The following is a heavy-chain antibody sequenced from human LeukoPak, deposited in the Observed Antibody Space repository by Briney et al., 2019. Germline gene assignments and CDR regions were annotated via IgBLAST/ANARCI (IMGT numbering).Heavy chain of an antibody. Sequence: PGESLRLSCAASGFTFSSYAMSWVRQAPGKGLEWVSTISGSGGGTFYADSVKGRFTISRDNSKNTLYLQMNSLRAEDTAVYYCAKGNWGPLYYFDYWGQGTLVTVSS. CDR2: ISGSGGGT. D-gene: IGHD7-27*01. J-gene: IGHJ4*02. V-gene: IGHV3-23*01. CDR1: GFTFSSYA. CDR3: AKGNWGPLYYFDY.